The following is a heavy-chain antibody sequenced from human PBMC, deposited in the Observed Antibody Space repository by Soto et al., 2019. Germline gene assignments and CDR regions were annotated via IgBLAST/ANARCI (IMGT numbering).Heavy chain of an antibody. Sequence: EVQLVESGGGLVKPGESLRLSCAASAITFSNYYMNWIRQAPGKGLEWVSSISNSGSHMFYADSVKGRFTISRDNAKNSLYLQMNSLRADDTGVYYCAGTYDSLDYWGQGTLVTVSS. CDR3: AGTYDSLDY. J-gene: IGHJ4*02. V-gene: IGHV3-21*03. CDR1: AITFSNYY. D-gene: IGHD3-22*01. CDR2: ISNSGSHM.